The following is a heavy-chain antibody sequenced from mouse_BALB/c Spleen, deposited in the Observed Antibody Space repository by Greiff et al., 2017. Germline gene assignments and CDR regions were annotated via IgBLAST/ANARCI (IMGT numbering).Heavy chain of an antibody. CDR1: GFNIKDTY. V-gene: IGHV14-3*02. Sequence: EVKVEESGAELVKPGASVKLSCTASGFNIKDTYMHWVKQRPEQGLEWIGRIDPANGNTKYDPKFQGKATITADTSSNTAYLQLSSLTSEDTAVYYCASHGNGFDYWGQGTTLTVSS. CDR3: ASHGNGFDY. J-gene: IGHJ2*01. CDR2: IDPANGNT. D-gene: IGHD2-1*01.